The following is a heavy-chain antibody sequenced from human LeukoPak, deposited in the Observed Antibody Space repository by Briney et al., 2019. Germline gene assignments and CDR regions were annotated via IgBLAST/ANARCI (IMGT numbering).Heavy chain of an antibody. V-gene: IGHV1-24*01. CDR2: FDPEEGET. CDR3: ATSYYDILTGYHAPYNWFDP. J-gene: IGHJ5*02. CDR1: GYTLTKLS. D-gene: IGHD3-9*01. Sequence: GASVKVSCKVSGYTLTKLSMHWVRQAPGKGLEWMGGFDPEEGETIYAQKFQDRVTMTEDTSTDTAYMELSSLRSEDTAVYYCATSYYDILTGYHAPYNWFDPWGQGTLVTVSS.